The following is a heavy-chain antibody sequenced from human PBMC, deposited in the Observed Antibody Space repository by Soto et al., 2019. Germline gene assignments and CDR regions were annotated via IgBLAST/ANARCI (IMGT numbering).Heavy chain of an antibody. V-gene: IGHV3-48*02. J-gene: IGHJ4*02. CDR2: VSTTSAIM. D-gene: IGHD3-10*01. Sequence: GGSLRLSCAASGFTFSSYSMNWVRQGPGKGLEWISYVSTTSAIMYYADSVKGRFTISRDNAKNSLYLQMNSLRDEDTAVYYCARDREGGSGSFPLAYWGQGSLVTVSS. CDR1: GFTFSSYS. CDR3: ARDREGGSGSFPLAY.